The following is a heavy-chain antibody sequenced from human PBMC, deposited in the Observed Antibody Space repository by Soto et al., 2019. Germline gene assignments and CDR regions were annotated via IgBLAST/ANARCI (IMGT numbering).Heavy chain of an antibody. Sequence: SQTLSLTCAISGDSVSSNSAAWNWIRQSPSRGLEWLGRTYYRSKWYNDYAVSVKIRITINPDTSKNQFSLQLNSVTPEDTAVYYCARGSLTVTTHWFAPWGQGTLVTVSS. J-gene: IGHJ5*02. V-gene: IGHV6-1*01. CDR2: TYYRSKWYN. D-gene: IGHD4-17*01. CDR1: GDSVSSNSAA. CDR3: ARGSLTVTTHWFAP.